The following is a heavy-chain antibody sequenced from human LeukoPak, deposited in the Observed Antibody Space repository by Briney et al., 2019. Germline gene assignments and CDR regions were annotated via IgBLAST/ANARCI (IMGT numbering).Heavy chain of an antibody. D-gene: IGHD2-21*02. CDR1: GYTFTSYY. V-gene: IGHV1-46*01. CDR2: INPSGGST. Sequence: GASVQVSCKASGYTFTSYYMHWVRQAPGQGLEWMGIINPSGGSTSYAQKFQGRVTMTRDTSTSTVYMELSSLRSEDTAVYYCARDLTVPLPWGPTKGMDYFDYWGQGTLVTVSS. J-gene: IGHJ4*02. CDR3: ARDLTVPLPWGPTKGMDYFDY.